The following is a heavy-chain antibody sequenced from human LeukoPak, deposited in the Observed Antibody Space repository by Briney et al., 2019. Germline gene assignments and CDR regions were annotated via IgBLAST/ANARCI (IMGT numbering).Heavy chain of an antibody. CDR3: ARAPTYDYELARRDWFDP. CDR1: GYTFNSYD. J-gene: IGHJ5*02. D-gene: IGHD5-12*01. V-gene: IGHV1-8*01. CDR2: MNPNSGNT. Sequence: ASVKVSCKASGYTFNSYDINWVRQAPGQGLEWMGWMNPNSGNTGYAQNFQGGVAMTSNTSIGTAYMELSSLRSEDTAVYYCARAPTYDYELARRDWFDPWGQGTLVTVSS.